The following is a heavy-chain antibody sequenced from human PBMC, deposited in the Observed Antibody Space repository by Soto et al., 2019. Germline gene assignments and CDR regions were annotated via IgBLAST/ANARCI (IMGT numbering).Heavy chain of an antibody. Sequence: EVQLVASGGGLVQPGGSLRLSCAASGFTFSGYWMSWVRQAPGKGLEWVANIKADGSERYYVASVKGRFTISRDNAKNSLYLQMNSLKPEDSAGYSCAMGHYSNPLGGQGTLVTVSS. CDR2: IKADGSER. CDR1: GFTFSGYW. CDR3: AMGHYSNPL. J-gene: IGHJ4*02. D-gene: IGHD4-4*01. V-gene: IGHV3-7*01.